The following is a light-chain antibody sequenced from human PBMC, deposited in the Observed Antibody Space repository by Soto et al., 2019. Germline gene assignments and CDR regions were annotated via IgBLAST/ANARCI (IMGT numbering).Light chain of an antibody. CDR2: GAS. Sequence: EIVLTQSPATLSLSPGERATLFCRASQSVSSNLAWYQQKPGQAPRLLIYGASTRATGIPARFSGSGSGTEFTLTICSLQSEDFAVYYCQQYNNWPLTFGGGTKVEMK. J-gene: IGKJ4*01. V-gene: IGKV3-15*01. CDR3: QQYNNWPLT. CDR1: QSVSSN.